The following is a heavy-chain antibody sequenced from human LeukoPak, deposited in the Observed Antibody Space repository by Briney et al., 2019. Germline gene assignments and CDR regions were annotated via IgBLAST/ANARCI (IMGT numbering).Heavy chain of an antibody. CDR3: ARDSGYCSGGSCYSPGLLGYYYGMDV. CDR2: ISSSSSTI. J-gene: IGHJ6*02. Sequence: GGSLRLSCAASGFTFSSYSMNWVRQAPGKGLEWVSYISSSSSTIYYADSVKGRFTISRDNAKNSLYLQMNSLRDEDTAVYYCARDSGYCSGGSCYSPGLLGYYYGMDVWGQGATVTVSS. CDR1: GFTFSSYS. V-gene: IGHV3-48*02. D-gene: IGHD2-15*01.